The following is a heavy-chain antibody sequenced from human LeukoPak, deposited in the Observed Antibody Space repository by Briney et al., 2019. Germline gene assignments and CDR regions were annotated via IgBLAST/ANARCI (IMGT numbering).Heavy chain of an antibody. D-gene: IGHD2-2*01. V-gene: IGHV4-38-2*02. CDR3: ARDPRWLAPDCTSTSCYENYFDP. Sequence: SETLSLTCAVSGYSINNGYQWAWIRQSPGRGLEWIGSIYHNGGAHYNPSLRSRVVISVDTSNNQFSLRLSSVTVADTAVYYCARDPRWLAPDCTSTSCYENYFDPWGRGTLVTVSS. J-gene: IGHJ5*02. CDR2: IYHNGGA. CDR1: GYSINNGYQ.